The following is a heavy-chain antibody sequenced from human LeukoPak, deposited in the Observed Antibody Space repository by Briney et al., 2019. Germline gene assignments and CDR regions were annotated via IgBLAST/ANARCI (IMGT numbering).Heavy chain of an antibody. V-gene: IGHV3-66*02. J-gene: IGHJ4*02. Sequence: PGGSLRLSCAASGFTFSSYAMSWVRQAPGKGLEWVSVIYSGGSTYYADSVKGRFTISRDNSKNTLYLQMNSLRAEDTAVYYCARGLSYYYDSSGEWYFDYWGQGTLVTVSS. CDR2: IYSGGST. CDR1: GFTFSSYA. CDR3: ARGLSYYYDSSGEWYFDY. D-gene: IGHD3-22*01.